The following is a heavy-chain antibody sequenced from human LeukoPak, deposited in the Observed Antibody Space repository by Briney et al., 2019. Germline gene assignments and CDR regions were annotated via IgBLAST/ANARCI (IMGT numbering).Heavy chain of an antibody. V-gene: IGHV3-48*04. D-gene: IGHD6-13*01. J-gene: IGHJ5*01. CDR2: ISDSSSAI. Sequence: QSGGSLRLSCAASVFTFSIYSMTWVRQTPGKGPEWVSYISDSSSAIYYADSVEGRFTISRDNDKNSLYLQMNSLRVDDTAVYYCARGYGTSWFYSWGQGTLVTVSS. CDR3: ARGYGTSWFYS. CDR1: VFTFSIYS.